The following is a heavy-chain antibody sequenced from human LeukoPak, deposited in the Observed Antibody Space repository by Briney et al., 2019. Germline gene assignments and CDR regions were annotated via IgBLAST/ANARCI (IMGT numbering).Heavy chain of an antibody. Sequence: ASVKVSCKASGYTFTRYGITWVRQAPGQGLEWMGWISASNGDRNFAQKVQGRLTMTTDTSTSTAYMELRSLRSDDTAVYYCARGSSYTSSWHEDYWGQGTLVTVSS. J-gene: IGHJ4*02. CDR3: ARGSSYTSSWHEDY. D-gene: IGHD6-13*01. V-gene: IGHV1-18*01. CDR2: ISASNGDR. CDR1: GYTFTRYG.